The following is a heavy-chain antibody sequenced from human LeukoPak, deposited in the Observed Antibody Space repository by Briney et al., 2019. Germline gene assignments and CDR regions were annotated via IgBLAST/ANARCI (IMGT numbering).Heavy chain of an antibody. CDR1: GFTFSSYA. CDR2: IYYSGST. V-gene: IGHV4-39*01. CDR3: ARQVYRTHFDY. J-gene: IGHJ4*02. Sequence: KSGGSLRLSCAASGFTFSSYAMSWVRQPPGKGLEWIGSIYYSGSTYYNPSLKSRVTISVDTSKNQFSLKLSSVTAADTAVYYCARQVYRTHFDYWGQGTLVTVSS. D-gene: IGHD5-12*01.